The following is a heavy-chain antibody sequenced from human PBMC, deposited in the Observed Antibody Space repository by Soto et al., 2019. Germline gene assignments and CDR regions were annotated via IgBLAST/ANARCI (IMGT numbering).Heavy chain of an antibody. CDR2: IGPESGAT. J-gene: IGHJ4*02. CDR3: GRGRSGQIVVFY. CDR1: GYTFTGHY. D-gene: IGHD1-26*01. Sequence: KVSWQASGYTFTGHYMHCVRQAPEQGPEWMGEIGPESGATRYAQKFQCRVTMTRDTSITTVYMELKNLSPDDTAVYYCGRGRSGQIVVFYWGQGTPVTVSS. V-gene: IGHV1-2*02.